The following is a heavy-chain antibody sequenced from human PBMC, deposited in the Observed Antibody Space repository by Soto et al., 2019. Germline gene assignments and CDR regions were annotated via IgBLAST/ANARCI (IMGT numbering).Heavy chain of an antibody. Sequence: QVQLVQSGAEVKKPGSSVKVSCKASGGTFSSYAISWVRQAPGQRLEWMGGLVPIFGTATYAQKFQGRATITADESTSTAYMELSRLRSADTAVYYCARSGGMVRGVIGYYGRDVWGQGTTVTVSS. J-gene: IGHJ6*01. CDR3: ARSGGMVRGVIGYYGRDV. V-gene: IGHV1-69*01. CDR1: GGTFSSYA. CDR2: LVPIFGTA. D-gene: IGHD3-10*01.